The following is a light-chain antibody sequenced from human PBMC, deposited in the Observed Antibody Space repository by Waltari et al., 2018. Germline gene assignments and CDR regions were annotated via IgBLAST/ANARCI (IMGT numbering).Light chain of an antibody. J-gene: IGKJ3*01. CDR2: SAS. CDR3: QQYNAWPLT. V-gene: IGKV3-15*01. CDR1: QSIGNN. Sequence: DRVMTQSPVILPVSLGERAILSCRASQSIGNNLAWYQKKPGQPPRLLIYSASTRVTGIPARFSGSGSGTQFNLTISSLQSEDFAVYFCQQYNAWPLTFGPGTKVHIK.